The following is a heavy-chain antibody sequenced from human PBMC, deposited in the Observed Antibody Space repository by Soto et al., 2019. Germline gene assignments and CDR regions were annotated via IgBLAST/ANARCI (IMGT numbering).Heavy chain of an antibody. CDR1: GYSFTSYW. D-gene: IGHD2-2*02. J-gene: IGHJ6*02. CDR2: IYPGDSDT. V-gene: IGHV5-51*01. CDR3: ARSGVVVPAAIDYYYYYGMDV. Sequence: GESLKISCKGSGYSFTSYWIVWVRQMHGKGLEWMGIIYPGDSDTRYSPSFQGQVTISADKSISTAYLQWSSLKASDTAMYYCARSGVVVPAAIDYYYYYGMDVWGQGTTVTVSS.